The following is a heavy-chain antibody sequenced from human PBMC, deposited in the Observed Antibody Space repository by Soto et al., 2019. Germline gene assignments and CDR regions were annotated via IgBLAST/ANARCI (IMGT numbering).Heavy chain of an antibody. CDR1: GFTFSSYA. J-gene: IGHJ4*02. CDR2: ISYDGSNK. CDR3: ASGASSSGTYYFDY. V-gene: IGHV3-30-3*01. Sequence: GGSLRLSCAASGFTFSSYAMHWVRQAPGKGLEWVAVISYDGSNKYYADSVKGRFTISRDNSKNTLYLQMNSLRAEDTAVYYCASGASSSGTYYFDYWGQGTLVTVSS. D-gene: IGHD6-6*01.